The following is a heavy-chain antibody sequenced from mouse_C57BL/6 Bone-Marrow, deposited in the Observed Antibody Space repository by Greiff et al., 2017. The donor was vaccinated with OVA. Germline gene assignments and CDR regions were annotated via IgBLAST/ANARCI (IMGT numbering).Heavy chain of an antibody. V-gene: IGHV1-18*01. Sequence: EVQLQQSAPELVKPGASVKIPCKASGYTFTDYNMDWVKQSHGKSLEWIGDINPNNGGTIYNQKFKGKATLTVDKSSSTAYMELRSLTSEDTAVYYCARLNYSNYQFAYWGQGTLVTVSA. D-gene: IGHD2-5*01. CDR3: ARLNYSNYQFAY. J-gene: IGHJ3*01. CDR2: INPNNGGT. CDR1: GYTFTDYN.